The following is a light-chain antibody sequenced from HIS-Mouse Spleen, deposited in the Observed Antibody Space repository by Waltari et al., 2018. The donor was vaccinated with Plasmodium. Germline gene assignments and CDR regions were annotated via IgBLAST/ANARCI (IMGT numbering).Light chain of an antibody. V-gene: IGLV3-19*01. J-gene: IGLJ3*02. Sequence: SSELTQDPAVSVALGQTVRITCQGDSLRSYYASWYQQKPGQAPVLVIYGKNNPPSGNPDRIAGSSSGHTASVTITGAQAEDEADYYCNARDSSGNHQVFGGGTKLTVL. CDR3: NARDSSGNHQV. CDR1: SLRSYY. CDR2: GKN.